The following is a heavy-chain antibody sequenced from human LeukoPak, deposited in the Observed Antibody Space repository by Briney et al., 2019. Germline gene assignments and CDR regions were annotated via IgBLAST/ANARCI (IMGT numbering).Heavy chain of an antibody. D-gene: IGHD3-16*02. V-gene: IGHV4-39*01. CDR2: IYYSGST. J-gene: IGHJ4*02. CDR1: GGSISSSSYY. CDR3: ARHASDQYDYVWGSYRSSNFDY. Sequence: SETLSLTCTVSGGSISSSSYYWGWIRQPPGKGLEWIGSIYYSGSTYYNPSLKSRVTISVDTSKNQFSLKLSSVTAADTAVYYCARHASDQYDYVWGSYRSSNFDYWGQGTLVTVSS.